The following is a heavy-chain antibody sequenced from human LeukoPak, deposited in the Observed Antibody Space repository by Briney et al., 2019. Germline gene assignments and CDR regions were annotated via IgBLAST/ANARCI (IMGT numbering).Heavy chain of an antibody. Sequence: ASVKVSCKASGYTFTSYGISWVRQAPGQGLEWMGWISAYNGNTNYAQKLQGRVTMTTDTSTSTAYMELRSLRSVDTAVYYCARDYGDYVAFDIWGQGIMVTVSS. D-gene: IGHD4-17*01. J-gene: IGHJ3*02. V-gene: IGHV1-18*01. CDR1: GYTFTSYG. CDR2: ISAYNGNT. CDR3: ARDYGDYVAFDI.